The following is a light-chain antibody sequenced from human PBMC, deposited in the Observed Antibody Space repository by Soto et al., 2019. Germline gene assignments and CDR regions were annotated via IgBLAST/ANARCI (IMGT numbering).Light chain of an antibody. Sequence: ETVMTQSPAPLSVSPGERATLSCRASQSVNSNLAWYQQKPGQTPRLIIYGASTRASGVPAKFSGSGSGTECTLTISSLQSEDVAVYYCQQYNNWPRTLGQGTKVDI. V-gene: IGKV3-15*01. CDR1: QSVNSN. CDR3: QQYNNWPRT. CDR2: GAS. J-gene: IGKJ1*01.